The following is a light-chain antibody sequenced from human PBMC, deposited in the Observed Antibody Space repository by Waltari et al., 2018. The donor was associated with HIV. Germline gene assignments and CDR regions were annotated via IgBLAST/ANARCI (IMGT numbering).Light chain of an antibody. J-gene: IGLJ1*01. Sequence: QSVLTQPPSVSGAPGQRVTISCSGSGSNIRSNFVNWYQQLPVTAPRVLIYNDEQRPSGVPARFAGSNSGATASLAISGLQSEDEAEYYCAAWDDTLNVYVFGSGTKVTVL. CDR1: GSNIRSNF. CDR3: AAWDDTLNVYV. CDR2: NDE. V-gene: IGLV1-44*01.